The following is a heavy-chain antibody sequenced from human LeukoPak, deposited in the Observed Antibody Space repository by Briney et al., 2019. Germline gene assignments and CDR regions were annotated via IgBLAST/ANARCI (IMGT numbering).Heavy chain of an antibody. CDR3: ARVDSSGYYNWFDP. Sequence: SETLSPTCTVSGGSISSYYWSWIRQPAGKGLEWIGRIYTSGSTNYNPSLKSRVTMSVDTSKNQFSLKLSSVTAADTAVYYCARVDSSGYYNWFDPWGQGTLVTVSS. J-gene: IGHJ5*02. D-gene: IGHD3-22*01. CDR1: GGSISSYY. V-gene: IGHV4-4*07. CDR2: IYTSGST.